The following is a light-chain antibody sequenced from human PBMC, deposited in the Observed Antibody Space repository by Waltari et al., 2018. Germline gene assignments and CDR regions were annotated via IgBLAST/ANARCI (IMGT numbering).Light chain of an antibody. J-gene: IGKJ2*01. V-gene: IGKV1-39*01. CDR1: QNIRTY. CDR3: QQTVTTPPEFT. CDR2: AAS. Sequence: DIQMTQSPSSLSASVGDTVTISFRASQNIRTYLNWYQQKPGRAPRILIYAASSLHSGVPSRFSGSGSGTDFTLTISSLQPEDFATYYCQQTVTTPPEFTFGLGTKLQIK.